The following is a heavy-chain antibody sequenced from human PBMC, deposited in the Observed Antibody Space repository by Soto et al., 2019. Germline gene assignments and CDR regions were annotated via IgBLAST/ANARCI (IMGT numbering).Heavy chain of an antibody. J-gene: IGHJ4*02. Sequence: SETLSLTCTVSGGSISSGGYYWSWIRQHPGKGLEWIGYIYYSGSTYYNPSLKSRVTISVDTSKNQLSLKLSSVTAADTAVYYCARDLGGSYYFDYWGQGTLVTVSS. CDR3: ARDLGGSYYFDY. CDR2: IYYSGST. V-gene: IGHV4-31*03. D-gene: IGHD1-26*01. CDR1: GGSISSGGYY.